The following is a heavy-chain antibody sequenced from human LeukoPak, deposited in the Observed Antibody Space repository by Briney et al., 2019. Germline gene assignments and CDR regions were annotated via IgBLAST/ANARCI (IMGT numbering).Heavy chain of an antibody. CDR1: GGTFSSYA. Sequence: ASVKVSCKASGGTFSSYAISWVRQAPGQGLEWMGGIIPIFGTANYEQKFQGRVTITADESTSTAYMELSSLRSEDTAVYYCARGVVDYGSGRPFDYWGQGTLVTVSS. CDR2: IIPIFGTA. V-gene: IGHV1-69*13. D-gene: IGHD3-10*01. CDR3: ARGVVDYGSGRPFDY. J-gene: IGHJ4*02.